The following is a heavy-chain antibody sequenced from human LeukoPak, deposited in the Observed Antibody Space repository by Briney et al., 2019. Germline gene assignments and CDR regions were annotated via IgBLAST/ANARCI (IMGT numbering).Heavy chain of an antibody. CDR3: ARDEEDGYKDWGL. CDR1: GVTYKNYG. Sequence: ASVKVSCKAPGVTYKNYGLSWVRQAPGQGLEWMGRIIPLYGIPNYAQKFQGRVTITADKSTNTAYMELTSLRSEDTAVYYCARDEEDGYKDWGLWGQGTMVTVS. D-gene: IGHD5-24*01. J-gene: IGHJ3*01. V-gene: IGHV1-69*04. CDR2: IIPLYGIP.